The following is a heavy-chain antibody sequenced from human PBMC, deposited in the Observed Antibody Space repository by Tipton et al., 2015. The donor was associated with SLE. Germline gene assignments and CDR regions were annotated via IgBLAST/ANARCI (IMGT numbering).Heavy chain of an antibody. CDR2: ISGGGGST. V-gene: IGHV3-23*04. J-gene: IGHJ4*02. D-gene: IGHD1/OR15-1a*01. CDR3: AKFEKTTDFYLDS. CDR1: GFTFSSYA. Sequence: VQLVQSGRGLIQSGGSLRLSCATSGFTFSSYALSWVRRAPGKGLEWVSAISGGGGSTYYADFVKGRFSISIDKSKKTLFLQMNSLRVDDTATYYCAKFEKTTDFYLDSWGQGTLVSVSS.